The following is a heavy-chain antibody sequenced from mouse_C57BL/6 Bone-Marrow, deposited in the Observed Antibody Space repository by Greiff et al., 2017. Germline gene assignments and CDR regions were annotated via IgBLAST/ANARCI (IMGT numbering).Heavy chain of an antibody. CDR1: GYTFTDYE. CDR3: TRSGPIYYYGSRDWFAY. V-gene: IGHV1-15*01. CDR2: IDPETGGT. D-gene: IGHD1-1*01. J-gene: IGHJ3*01. Sequence: VQLQQSGAELVRPGASVTLSCKASGYTFTDYEMHWVKQTPVHGLEWIGAIDPETGGTAYNQKFKGKAILTADKSSSTAYMELRSLTSEDSAVYYCTRSGPIYYYGSRDWFAYWGQGTLVTVSA.